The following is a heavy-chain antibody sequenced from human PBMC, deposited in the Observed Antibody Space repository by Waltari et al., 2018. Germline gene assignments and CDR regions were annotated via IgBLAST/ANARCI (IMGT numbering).Heavy chain of an antibody. CDR1: GFTRKNNY. CDR2: IYAGSGGT. V-gene: IGHV3-53*01. D-gene: IGHD5-12*01. CDR3: ARAGLGSPSQWLQLLDS. Sequence: EVQLVESGGGLIQPGASLRLSWAASGFTRKNNYMSWVRQAPGKGLQWVSVIYAGSGGTFYAESVKGRFTISRDNSENTLYLDLDRLTPEDTAVYYCARAGLGSPSQWLQLLDSWGRGTLVTVSS. J-gene: IGHJ4*02.